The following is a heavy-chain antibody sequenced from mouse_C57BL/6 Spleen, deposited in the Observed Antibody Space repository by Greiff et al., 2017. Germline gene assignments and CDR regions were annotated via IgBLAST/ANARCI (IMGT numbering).Heavy chain of an antibody. CDR2: IHPNSGST. D-gene: IGHD1-1*01. CDR1: GYTFTSYW. V-gene: IGHV1-64*01. J-gene: IGHJ4*01. Sequence: QVQLQQPGAELVKPGASVKLSCKASGYTFTSYWMHWVKQRPGQGLEWIGMIHPNSGSTNYNEKFKSKATLTVDKSSSTAYMQLSSLTSEDSAVYYCASYGSNRRAMDYWGQGTSVTVSS. CDR3: ASYGSNRRAMDY.